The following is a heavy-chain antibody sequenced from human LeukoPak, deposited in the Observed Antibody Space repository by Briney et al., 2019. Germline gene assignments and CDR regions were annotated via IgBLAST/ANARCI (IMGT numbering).Heavy chain of an antibody. V-gene: IGHV4-30-2*01. CDR2: IYHSGST. CDR3: ARGPYCSGGSCPLYFDY. J-gene: IGHJ4*02. D-gene: IGHD2-15*01. Sequence: SQTLSLTCAVSGGSISSGGYSWSWIRQPPGKGLEWIGYIYHSGSTYYNPSLKSRVTISVDRSKNQFSLKLSSVTAADTAVYYCARGPYCSGGSCPLYFDYWGQGTWSPSPQ. CDR1: GGSISSGGYS.